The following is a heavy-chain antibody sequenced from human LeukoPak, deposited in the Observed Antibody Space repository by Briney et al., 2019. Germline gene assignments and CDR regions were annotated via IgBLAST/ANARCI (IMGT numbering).Heavy chain of an antibody. CDR1: GFTFSSYS. V-gene: IGHV3-21*01. Sequence: GGSLRLSCAASGFTFSSYSMNWVRQAPGKGLEWVSSISSSSSYIYYADSVKGRFTISRDNAKSSLYLQMNSLRAEDTAVYYCARDAPYGDYTGFDYWGQGTLVTVSS. CDR2: ISSSSSYI. D-gene: IGHD4-17*01. CDR3: ARDAPYGDYTGFDY. J-gene: IGHJ4*02.